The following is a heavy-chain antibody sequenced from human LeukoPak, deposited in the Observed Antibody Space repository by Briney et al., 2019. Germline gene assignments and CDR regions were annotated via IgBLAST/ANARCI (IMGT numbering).Heavy chain of an antibody. V-gene: IGHV3-23*01. D-gene: IGHD2-2*01. Sequence: GGSLRLSCAASGFTFSSYAMSWVRQAPGKGLEWVSAISGSGGSTYYADSVKGRFTISRDNSKNTLYLQMNSLRAEDTAVYYCAKAYCSSTSCSVFDYWGQGTLVTVSS. J-gene: IGHJ4*02. CDR3: AKAYCSSTSCSVFDY. CDR2: ISGSGGST. CDR1: GFTFSSYA.